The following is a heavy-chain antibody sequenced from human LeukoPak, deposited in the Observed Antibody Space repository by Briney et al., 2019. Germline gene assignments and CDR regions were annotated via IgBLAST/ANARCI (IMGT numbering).Heavy chain of an antibody. CDR3: AGVWSPPYTSSRPYYFDY. J-gene: IGHJ4*02. D-gene: IGHD6-13*01. Sequence: GGSLRLSCAASGFTFSSYSMNWVRQAPGKGLEWVSSISSSSTYIYSADSVKGRFTISRDNAKNSLYLQMNSLRVGDTAVYFCAGVWSPPYTSSRPYYFDYWGQGTLVTVSS. CDR1: GFTFSSYS. V-gene: IGHV3-21*01. CDR2: ISSSSTYI.